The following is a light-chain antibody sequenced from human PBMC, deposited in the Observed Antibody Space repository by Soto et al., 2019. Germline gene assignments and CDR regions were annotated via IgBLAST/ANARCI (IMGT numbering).Light chain of an antibody. V-gene: IGKV3-15*01. CDR3: QQYNHWWT. J-gene: IGKJ1*01. CDR2: GAS. Sequence: EIVMTQSPATLSVSPGERATLSCRASQSVSTNLDWYQQKPGQAPRLLIYGASTRATGVPGRFSGTGSGTEFTLTISSLQSEDSAVYYCQQYNHWWTFGQGTQVEI. CDR1: QSVSTN.